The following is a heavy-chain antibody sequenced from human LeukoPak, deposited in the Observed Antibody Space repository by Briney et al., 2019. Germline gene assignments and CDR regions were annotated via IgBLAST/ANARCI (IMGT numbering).Heavy chain of an antibody. CDR3: ARGRGYCTGVSCDIDY. V-gene: IGHV3-48*04. J-gene: IGHJ4*02. CDR2: IISRGDTT. Sequence: PGGSLRLSCAASGFTFSTYSMNWVRQAPGKGLEWVSNIISRGDTTHYAASVKGRFTISRDNAKNSVFLHLNSLRGDDTAVYYCARGRGYCTGVSCDIDYLGQGTLVTVSS. D-gene: IGHD2-8*02. CDR1: GFTFSTYS.